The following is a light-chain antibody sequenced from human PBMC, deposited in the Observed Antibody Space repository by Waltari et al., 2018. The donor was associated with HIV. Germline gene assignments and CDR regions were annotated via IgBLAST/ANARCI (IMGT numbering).Light chain of an antibody. CDR3: QSGDNSGTVF. CDR2: KDI. V-gene: IGLV3-25*03. CDR1: ALANDY. Sequence: SYELTQPPSVSVSPGQTATITCSDDALANDYTYCYQQKSGQAPLLILFKDIKRPSGIPERFSGSSSGTTVTLTITGVQAEDEADYYCQSGDNSGTVFFGGGTKLTVL. J-gene: IGLJ2*01.